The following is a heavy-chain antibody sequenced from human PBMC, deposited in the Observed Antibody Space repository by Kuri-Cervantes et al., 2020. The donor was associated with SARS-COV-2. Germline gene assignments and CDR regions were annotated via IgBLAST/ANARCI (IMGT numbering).Heavy chain of an antibody. V-gene: IGHV3-30*18. J-gene: IGHJ4*02. CDR2: ISYDGKKK. CDR3: AKDHFGVHDF. CDR1: GLNFSRTD. Sequence: GGSLRLSCAASGLNFSRTDMHWVRQAPGKGLEWVAVISYDGKKKKCIGSGKCRFTITRDNSQNTVYLRMTNLRSEDTAMYYCAKDHFGVHDFWGQGSLVTVSS. D-gene: IGHD2-21*01.